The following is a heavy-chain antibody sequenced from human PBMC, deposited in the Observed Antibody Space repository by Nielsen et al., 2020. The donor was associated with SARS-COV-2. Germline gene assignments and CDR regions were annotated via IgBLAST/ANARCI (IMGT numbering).Heavy chain of an antibody. CDR1: GGSVSSGSYY. CDR2: IYYSGST. V-gene: IGHV4-61*01. D-gene: IGHD5-24*01. J-gene: IGHJ4*02. Sequence: SETLSLTCTVSGGSVSSGSYYWSWIRQPPGKGLEWIGYIYYSGSTNYNPSLKSRVTISVDTSKNQFSLKLSSVTAADTAVYYCARHIEMATTPFDYWGQGTLVTVSS. CDR3: ARHIEMATTPFDY.